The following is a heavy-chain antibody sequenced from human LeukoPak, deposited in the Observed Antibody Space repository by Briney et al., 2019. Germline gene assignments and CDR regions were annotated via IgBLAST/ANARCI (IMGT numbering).Heavy chain of an antibody. V-gene: IGHV3-23*01. CDR3: AKSMGGSGTYPFDY. CDR1: GFTFSSCA. CDR2: ISGSGDST. Sequence: PGGSLRLSCAASGFTFSSCAMSWVRQAPGKGLVWVSTISGSGDSTYYADSVKGRFTISRDNSRNTLFLQVNTLRAEDMAVYYCAKSMGGSGTYPFDYWGQGTLVTVSS. D-gene: IGHD3-10*01. J-gene: IGHJ4*02.